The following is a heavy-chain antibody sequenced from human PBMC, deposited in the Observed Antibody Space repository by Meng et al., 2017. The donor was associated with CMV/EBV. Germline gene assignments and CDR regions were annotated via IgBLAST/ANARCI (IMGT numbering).Heavy chain of an antibody. J-gene: IGHJ5*02. D-gene: IGHD5-12*01. CDR3: APLDLVSNWFDP. Sequence: HSGPTLGEHTPTSTLTGTFSGFSISISGVGVGCMCQPPGKALEWLALIYWDDDKSYSLYLKSKLTITKATSKNQVVLTMTNMDPVDTATYYCAPLDLVSNWFDPWGQGTLVTVSS. CDR2: IYWDDDK. V-gene: IGHV2-5*02. CDR1: GFSISISGVG.